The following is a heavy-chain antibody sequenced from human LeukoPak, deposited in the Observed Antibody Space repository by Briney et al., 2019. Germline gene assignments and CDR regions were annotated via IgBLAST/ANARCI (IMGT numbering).Heavy chain of an antibody. CDR1: GFTFSSYS. V-gene: IGHV3-21*01. J-gene: IGHJ4*02. CDR2: ISSSSSYI. Sequence: KPGESLRLSCAASGFTFSSYSMNWVRQAPGKGLEWVSSISSSSSYIYYADSVKGRFTISRDNSKNTLYLQMNSLRAEDTAVYYCAKDRRGYSYGFFDYWGQGTLVTVSS. CDR3: AKDRRGYSYGFFDY. D-gene: IGHD5-18*01.